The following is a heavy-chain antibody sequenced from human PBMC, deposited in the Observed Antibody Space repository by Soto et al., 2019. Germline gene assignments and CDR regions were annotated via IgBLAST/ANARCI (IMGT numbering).Heavy chain of an antibody. V-gene: IGHV3-23*01. Sequence: EVQLLESGGGLVQPGGSLGLSCVASGFTFTTYAMSWVRQVPGKGLEWISSISGSGANTWYAGSVQGRFIISRDNSKTTVSLHMTSLRAEDTAIYYCARDRATFDAWGQGTLVSVSS. CDR2: ISGSGANT. J-gene: IGHJ4*02. CDR1: GFTFTTYA. CDR3: ARDRATFDA. D-gene: IGHD5-12*01.